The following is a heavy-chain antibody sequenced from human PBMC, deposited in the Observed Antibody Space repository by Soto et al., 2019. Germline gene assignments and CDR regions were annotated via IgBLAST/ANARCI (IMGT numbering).Heavy chain of an antibody. CDR1: GFTFSTYV. J-gene: IGHJ4*02. Sequence: PGGSLRLSCAASGFTFSTYVMNWVRQVPGKGLEWVAKINQDGGEKYYLDSVKGRFTISRDNTKNSLELQMSSLRAEDTAVYYCARSTQKVNKHAPATLLDYWGQGILVTVSS. V-gene: IGHV3-7*01. D-gene: IGHD2-21*01. CDR2: INQDGGEK. CDR3: ARSTQKVNKHAPATLLDY.